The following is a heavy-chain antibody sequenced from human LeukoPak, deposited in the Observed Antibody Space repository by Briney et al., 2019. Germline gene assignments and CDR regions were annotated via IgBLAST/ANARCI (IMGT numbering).Heavy chain of an antibody. CDR3: AREMKGYCSSTSCYARCDP. CDR2: ISAYNGNT. CDR1: GYTFTSYG. Sequence: ASVKVSCKASGYTFTSYGISWVRQAPGQGLEWMGWISAYNGNTNYAQKLQGRVTMTTDTSTSTAYMELRSLRSDDTAVYYCAREMKGYCSSTSCYARCDPWGQGTLVTVSS. V-gene: IGHV1-18*01. J-gene: IGHJ5*01. D-gene: IGHD2-2*01.